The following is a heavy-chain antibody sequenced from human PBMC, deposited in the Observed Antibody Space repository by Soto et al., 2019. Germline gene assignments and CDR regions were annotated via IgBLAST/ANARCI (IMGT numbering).Heavy chain of an antibody. V-gene: IGHV3-30-3*01. Sequence: GGSLRLSCAASGFTFSSYAMHWVRQAPGKGLEWVAVISYDGSNKYYADSVKGRFTISRDNSKNTLSLQMNSLRGEDTAVYYCAREVEALDSWGQGTLVTVSS. CDR1: GFTFSSYA. CDR2: ISYDGSNK. CDR3: AREVEALDS. J-gene: IGHJ4*02. D-gene: IGHD2-15*01.